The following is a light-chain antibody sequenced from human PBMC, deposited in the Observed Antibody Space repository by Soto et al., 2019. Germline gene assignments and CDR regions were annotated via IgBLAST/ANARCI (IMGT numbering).Light chain of an antibody. CDR2: DTF. Sequence: EIRMTLAPCALSASLGDRVTIACRPSESIRNELNWFQQRPGKAPRLLIYDTFTLQSGVPSRFSGSVSGTEFSLTISSLQAGDSAIYYCQQSFTTPCTFGQGTKVDI. CDR3: QQSFTTPCT. V-gene: IGKV1-39*01. CDR1: ESIRNE. J-gene: IGKJ1*01.